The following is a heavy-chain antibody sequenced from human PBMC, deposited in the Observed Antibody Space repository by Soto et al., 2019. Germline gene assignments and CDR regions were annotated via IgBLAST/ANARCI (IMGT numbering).Heavy chain of an antibody. CDR1: GYTFTSYG. V-gene: IGHV1-18*01. CDR2: ISTYNGNT. D-gene: IGHD3-10*01. Sequence: GASVKVSCKAPGYTFTSYGISWVRQAPGQGLEWMGWISTYNGNTKYAQKLQGRVTMTTDTSTSTAYMELRSPRSDDTAVFYCAREMVRGVGSDYWGQGTLVTVSS. CDR3: AREMVRGVGSDY. J-gene: IGHJ4*02.